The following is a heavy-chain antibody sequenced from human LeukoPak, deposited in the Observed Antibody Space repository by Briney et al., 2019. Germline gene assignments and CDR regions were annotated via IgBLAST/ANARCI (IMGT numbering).Heavy chain of an antibody. Sequence: SQTLSLTCTVSGGSISSGDYYWSWIRQPPGKGLEWIGYIYYSGSTNYNPSLKSRVTISVDTSKNQFSLKLSSVAAADTAVYYCARGGSSGWYEGRFDYWGQGTLVTVSS. D-gene: IGHD6-19*01. V-gene: IGHV4-30-4*08. CDR3: ARGGSSGWYEGRFDY. CDR1: GGSISSGDYY. J-gene: IGHJ4*02. CDR2: IYYSGST.